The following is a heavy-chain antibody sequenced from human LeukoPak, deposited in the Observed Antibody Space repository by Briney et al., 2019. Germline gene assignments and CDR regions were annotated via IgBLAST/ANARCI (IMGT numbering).Heavy chain of an antibody. V-gene: IGHV5-51*01. CDR3: ARLTSYYDFWSGQFDY. D-gene: IGHD3-3*01. Sequence: GESLKISCKGSGYSFTSYWIGWARQMPGKGLEWMGIIYPGDSDTRYSPSFQGQVTISADKSISTAYLQWSSLKASDTAMYYCARLTSYYDFWSGQFDYWGQGTLVTVSS. CDR1: GYSFTSYW. J-gene: IGHJ4*02. CDR2: IYPGDSDT.